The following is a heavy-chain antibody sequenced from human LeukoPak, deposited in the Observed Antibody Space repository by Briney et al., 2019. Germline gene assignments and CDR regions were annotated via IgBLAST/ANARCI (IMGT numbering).Heavy chain of an antibody. D-gene: IGHD3-10*01. CDR3: ARDPEHGSGYFDY. CDR2: IIPIFGTA. Sequence: GASVKVSCKASGGTFSSYAISWVRQAPGQGLEWMGRIIPIFGTANYAQKFQGRVTITTDESTSTAYMELSSLRSEDTAVYYCARDPEHGSGYFDYWGQGTLVTVSS. J-gene: IGHJ4*02. V-gene: IGHV1-69*05. CDR1: GGTFSSYA.